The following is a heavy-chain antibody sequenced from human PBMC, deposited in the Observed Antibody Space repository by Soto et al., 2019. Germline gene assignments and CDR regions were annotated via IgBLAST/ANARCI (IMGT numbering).Heavy chain of an antibody. J-gene: IGHJ4*02. Sequence: GSLRLSCAASGFTFSSYGMHRVRQAPGKGLEWVAVISYDGSNKYYADSVKGRFTISRDNSKNTPYLQMNSLRAEDTAVYYCARQAAAIDYWGQGTLVTVSS. CDR3: ARQAAAIDY. D-gene: IGHD6-13*01. V-gene: IGHV3-30*03. CDR1: GFTFSSYG. CDR2: ISYDGSNK.